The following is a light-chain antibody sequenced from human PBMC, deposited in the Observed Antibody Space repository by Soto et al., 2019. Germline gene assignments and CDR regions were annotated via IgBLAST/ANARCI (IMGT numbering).Light chain of an antibody. V-gene: IGLV1-40*01. Sequence: QSVLTQPPSVSGAPGQRVTISCTGSSSNIGAGYDVHWYQQLPGTAPKLLIYANSNRPSGVPDRFSGSRSGTSASLAITGLQADDEADYYCQSYDSSLSALFGGGTKVTVL. CDR1: SSNIGAGYD. CDR3: QSYDSSLSAL. J-gene: IGLJ2*01. CDR2: ANS.